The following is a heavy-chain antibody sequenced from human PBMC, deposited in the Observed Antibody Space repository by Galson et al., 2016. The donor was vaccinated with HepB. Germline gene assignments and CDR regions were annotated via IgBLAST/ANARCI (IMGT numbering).Heavy chain of an antibody. D-gene: IGHD3-16*01. Sequence: SLRLSCAASRFIFSGYWMSWVRQAPGKGLEWVANIKPDGSEEYHVDSVKGRFTISRDNARNSVSLQMNSLRAGDTAVYFCARDTRHGGLYWGQGTLVTVSS. CDR3: ARDTRHGGLY. J-gene: IGHJ4*02. V-gene: IGHV3-7*01. CDR2: IKPDGSEE. CDR1: RFIFSGYW.